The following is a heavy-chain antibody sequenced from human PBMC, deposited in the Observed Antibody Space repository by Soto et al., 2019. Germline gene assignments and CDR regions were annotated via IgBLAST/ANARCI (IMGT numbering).Heavy chain of an antibody. D-gene: IGHD4-17*01. CDR3: ARPPYGDYVDAFDI. Sequence: GASVKVSCKASGYTFTSYDMNWVRQATGQGLEWMGWMNPNSGNTGYAQKFQGRVTMTRNTSISTAYMELSSLRSEDTAVYYCARPPYGDYVDAFDIWGQGTLVTVSS. CDR1: GYTFTSYD. CDR2: MNPNSGNT. J-gene: IGHJ3*02. V-gene: IGHV1-8*01.